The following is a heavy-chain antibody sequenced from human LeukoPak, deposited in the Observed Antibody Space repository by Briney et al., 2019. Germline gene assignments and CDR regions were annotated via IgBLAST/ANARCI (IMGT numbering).Heavy chain of an antibody. Sequence: SETLSLTCTVSGCSISSSSYYWGWIRQPPGKGLEWIGSIYYSGSTYYNPSLKSRVTISVDTSKNQFSLKLSSVTAADTAVYYCARLEKYQLLIFWGQGTLVTVSS. CDR3: ARLEKYQLLIF. V-gene: IGHV4-39*01. CDR2: IYYSGST. D-gene: IGHD2-2*01. J-gene: IGHJ4*02. CDR1: GCSISSSSYY.